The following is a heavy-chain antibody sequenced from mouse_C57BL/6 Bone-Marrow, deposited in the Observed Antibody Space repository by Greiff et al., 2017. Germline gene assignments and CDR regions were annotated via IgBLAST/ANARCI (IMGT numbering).Heavy chain of an antibody. J-gene: IGHJ3*01. CDR1: GYTFTSYW. D-gene: IGHD1-1*01. CDR3: ARVSGRDLAWFAY. Sequence: VKLQQPGAELVMPGASVKLSCKASGYTFTSYWMHWVKQRPGQGLEWIGEIDPSDSYTNYNQKFKGKSTLTVDKSSSTAYMQLSSLTAEDSAVYYCARVSGRDLAWFAYWGQGTLVTVSA. CDR2: IDPSDSYT. V-gene: IGHV1-69*01.